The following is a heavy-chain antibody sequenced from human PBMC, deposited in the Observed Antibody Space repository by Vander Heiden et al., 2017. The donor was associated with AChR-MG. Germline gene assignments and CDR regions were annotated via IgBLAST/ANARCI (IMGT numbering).Heavy chain of an antibody. Sequence: QVHLQESGPGLVKPSETLSLTCTVSDGPVTSGSYYWSWIRQPPGKGLEWVGYISYIGSTYYYPSLKSRVTISVDTSKNQFSLKLSYVTAADTAVYFCARGYGGYSYRFDPWGQGTLVTVTS. J-gene: IGHJ5*02. CDR2: ISYIGST. CDR1: DGPVTSGSYY. V-gene: IGHV4-61*01. D-gene: IGHD5-18*01. CDR3: ARGYGGYSYRFDP.